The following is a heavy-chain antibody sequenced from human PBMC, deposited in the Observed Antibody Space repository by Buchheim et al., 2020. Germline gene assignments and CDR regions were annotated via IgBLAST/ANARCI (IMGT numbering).Heavy chain of an antibody. J-gene: IGHJ6*02. CDR3: ARGPGTTLPRGRRVYYGLDV. CDR1: SGSFSDYY. CDR2: INHSGST. V-gene: IGHV4-34*01. Sequence: QVQLQQWGAGLLKPSETLSLTCAVYSGSFSDYYWSWIRQPPGKGLEWIGEINHSGSTNYNPSLKSRVTISVDTSKNQFSLKLTSVTAADTAVYYRARGPGTTLPRGRRVYYGLDVWGQGTT. D-gene: IGHD1-1*01.